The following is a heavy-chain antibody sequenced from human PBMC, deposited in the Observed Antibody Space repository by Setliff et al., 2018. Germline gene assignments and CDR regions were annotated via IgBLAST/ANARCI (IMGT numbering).Heavy chain of an antibody. CDR3: ARDVFPYHYEGAFDI. Sequence: ASVKVSCKASGYTFTSHYMHWVRQAPGLGLEWMGTIKPSSGRTSYAQKFQGRVTMTRDTSTSTVYMDMSSLRSEDTAVYYCARDVFPYHYEGAFDIWGQGTMVTVS. D-gene: IGHD3-22*01. V-gene: IGHV1-46*01. CDR2: IKPSSGRT. J-gene: IGHJ3*02. CDR1: GYTFTSHY.